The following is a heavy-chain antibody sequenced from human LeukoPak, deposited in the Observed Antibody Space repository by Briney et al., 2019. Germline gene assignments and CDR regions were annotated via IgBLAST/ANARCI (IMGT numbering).Heavy chain of an antibody. Sequence: SVKVSCKASGGTFSSYAISWVRQAPGQGLEWMGRIIPIFGTANYAQKFQGRVTITTDESTSTAYMELSSLRSEDTAVYYCAKGHYSRSDYWGQGTLVTVSS. J-gene: IGHJ4*02. CDR3: AKGHYSRSDY. D-gene: IGHD6-13*01. CDR2: IIPIFGTA. CDR1: GGTFSSYA. V-gene: IGHV1-69*05.